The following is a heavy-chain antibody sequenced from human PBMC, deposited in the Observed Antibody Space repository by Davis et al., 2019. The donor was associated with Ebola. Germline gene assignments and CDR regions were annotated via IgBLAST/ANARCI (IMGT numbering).Heavy chain of an antibody. Sequence: GESLKISCAASGVMFSRYWMSWVRQAPGKGLEWVANIKEDGSATNYVDSVKGRFTISRDNAKKSPYLQLNSLSADDTAMYYCARDYYDNSGDGFDIWGQGTMVTVSS. J-gene: IGHJ3*02. CDR2: IKEDGSAT. D-gene: IGHD3-22*01. CDR1: GVMFSRYW. V-gene: IGHV3-7*01. CDR3: ARDYYDNSGDGFDI.